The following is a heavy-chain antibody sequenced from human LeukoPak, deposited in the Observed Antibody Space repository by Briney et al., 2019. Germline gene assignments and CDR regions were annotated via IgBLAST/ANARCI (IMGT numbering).Heavy chain of an antibody. J-gene: IGHJ4*02. D-gene: IGHD5-24*01. CDR1: GGSFSGYY. CDR3: ARKRGWLQLRYFDY. V-gene: IGHV4-34*01. CDR2: INHSGST. Sequence: PSETLSLTCVVYGGSFSGYYWSWIRQPPGKGLEWIGEINHSGSTNYNPSLKSRVTISVDTSKNQFSLKLSSVTAADTAVYYCARKRGWLQLRYFDYWGQGTLVTVSS.